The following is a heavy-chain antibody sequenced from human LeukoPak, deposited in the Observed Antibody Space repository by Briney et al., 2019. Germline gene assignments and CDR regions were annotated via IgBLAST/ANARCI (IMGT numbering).Heavy chain of an antibody. D-gene: IGHD1-14*01. CDR1: GFTFSSYS. CDR3: ARTGNYYYYYMDV. Sequence: GGSLRLSCAASGFTFSSYSMSWVRQAPGKGVEWVSYISSSSSYIYYADSVKGRFTISRDNSKNSLYLQMNSLRADDTAVYYCARTGNYYYYYMDVWGKGTTVTVSS. J-gene: IGHJ6*03. V-gene: IGHV3-21*01. CDR2: ISSSSSYI.